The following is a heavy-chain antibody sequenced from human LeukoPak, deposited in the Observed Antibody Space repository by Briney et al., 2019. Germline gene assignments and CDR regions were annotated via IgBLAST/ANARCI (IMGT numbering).Heavy chain of an antibody. D-gene: IGHD3-10*01. CDR2: ISSSGSTI. V-gene: IGHV3-48*04. CDR3: ASSIEVRALYYYGMDV. Sequence: PGGSLRLSCAASGFTFSSYAMSWVRQAPGKGLEWVSYISSSGSTIYYADSVKGRFTISRDNAKNSLYLQMNSLRAEDTAVYYCASSIEVRALYYYGMDVWGQGTTVTVSS. CDR1: GFTFSSYA. J-gene: IGHJ6*02.